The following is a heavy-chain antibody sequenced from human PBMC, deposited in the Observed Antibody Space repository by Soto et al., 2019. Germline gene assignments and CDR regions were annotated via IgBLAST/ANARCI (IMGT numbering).Heavy chain of an antibody. CDR1: GYTFSKYD. V-gene: IGHV1-8*01. Sequence: ASVKVSCKASGYTFSKYDINWVRQATGQGLEWMGWMNPKSGNTDYAQKFQGRVTMTTDTSTSTAYMELRSLKSDDTAVYYCARDFEDYDFWSGNYNLDYWGQGTLVTVSS. J-gene: IGHJ4*02. D-gene: IGHD3-3*01. CDR2: MNPKSGNT. CDR3: ARDFEDYDFWSGNYNLDY.